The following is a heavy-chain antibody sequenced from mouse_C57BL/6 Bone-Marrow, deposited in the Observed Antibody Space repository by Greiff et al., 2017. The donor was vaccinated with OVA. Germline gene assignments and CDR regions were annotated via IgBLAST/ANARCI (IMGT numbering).Heavy chain of an antibody. Sequence: EVQGVESGGGLVKPGGSLKLSCAASGFTFSSYGMSWVRQTPDKRLEWVATISSGGSYTYYPDSVKGRFTISRDNAKNTLYLQMSSLKSEDTAMYYCARHGDYGSFFDYWGQGTTLTVSS. CDR2: ISSGGSYT. V-gene: IGHV5-6*01. D-gene: IGHD1-1*01. CDR3: ARHGDYGSFFDY. CDR1: GFTFSSYG. J-gene: IGHJ2*01.